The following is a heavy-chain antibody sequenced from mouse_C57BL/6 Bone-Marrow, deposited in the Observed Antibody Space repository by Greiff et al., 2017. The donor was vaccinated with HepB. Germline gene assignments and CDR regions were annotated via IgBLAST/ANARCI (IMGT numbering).Heavy chain of an antibody. V-gene: IGHV1-59*01. Sequence: QVQLQQPGAELVRPGTSVKLSCKASGYTFTSYWMHWVKQRPGQGLEWIGVIDPSDSYTNYNQKFKGKATLTVDTSSSTAYMQLSSLTSEDSAVYYCARPILSIYYYGSSYSWFAYWGQGTLVTVSA. CDR1: GYTFTSYW. CDR3: ARPILSIYYYGSSYSWFAY. D-gene: IGHD1-1*01. CDR2: IDPSDSYT. J-gene: IGHJ3*01.